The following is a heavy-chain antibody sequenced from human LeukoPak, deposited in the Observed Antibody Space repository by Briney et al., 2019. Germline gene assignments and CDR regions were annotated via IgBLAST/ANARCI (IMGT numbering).Heavy chain of an antibody. CDR3: AKADLRYDILTGPILFDY. J-gene: IGHJ4*02. Sequence: PGRSLRLSCAASGFTFSSYAMHWVRQAPGKGLEWVAVISYDGSNKYYADSVKGRFTISRDNSKNTLYLQMNSLRAEDTAVYYCAKADLRYDILTGPILFDYWGQGTLVTVSS. CDR1: GFTFSSYA. D-gene: IGHD3-9*01. CDR2: ISYDGSNK. V-gene: IGHV3-30-3*01.